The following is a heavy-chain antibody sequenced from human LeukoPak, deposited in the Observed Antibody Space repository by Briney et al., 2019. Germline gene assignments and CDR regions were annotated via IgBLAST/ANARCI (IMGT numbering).Heavy chain of an antibody. D-gene: IGHD6-6*01. CDR3: ARSANPGVHEFDP. Sequence: GGSLRLSCAASGFTFSSYAMAWVRQAPGKGLEWLSYITSSSNINYADSVKGRFTISRDNAKNSLYLQMNSLRDEDTAVYYCARSANPGVHEFDPWGQGTLVTVSS. CDR2: ITSSSNI. J-gene: IGHJ5*02. V-gene: IGHV3-48*02. CDR1: GFTFSSYA.